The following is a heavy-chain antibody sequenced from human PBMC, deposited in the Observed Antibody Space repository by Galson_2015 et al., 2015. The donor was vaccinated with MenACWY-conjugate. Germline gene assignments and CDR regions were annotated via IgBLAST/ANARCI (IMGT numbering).Heavy chain of an antibody. V-gene: IGHV3-74*01. CDR2: INRDGSST. J-gene: IGHJ4*02. CDR3: ATRSGDGGGGYCFDY. D-gene: IGHD4-23*01. CDR1: GFTFSNYW. Sequence: SLRLSCAASGFTFSNYWVHWVRQAPGKGPVWISRINRDGSSTTYADSVKGRFTISRDNAKNTLYLQMNSLRVEDTAVYYCATRSGDGGGGYCFDYWGQGTLVTVSS.